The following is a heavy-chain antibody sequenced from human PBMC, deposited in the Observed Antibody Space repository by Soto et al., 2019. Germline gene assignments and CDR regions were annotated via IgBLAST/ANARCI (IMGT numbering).Heavy chain of an antibody. CDR1: GFSLSTTGSA. CDR2: IYWDNYK. J-gene: IGHJ5*02. Sequence: QITLKESGPTLVKPTETLTLTCSFSGFSLSTTGSAVGWIRQPPGRALEWLALIYWDNYKYYSPSLTSRLSISKDTSRNQVALTMTHVDPVDTATYFCARRVVWGPHDWALGYFDPWGYGTLVTVSS. D-gene: IGHD3-16*01. V-gene: IGHV2-5*02. CDR3: ARRVVWGPHDWALGYFDP.